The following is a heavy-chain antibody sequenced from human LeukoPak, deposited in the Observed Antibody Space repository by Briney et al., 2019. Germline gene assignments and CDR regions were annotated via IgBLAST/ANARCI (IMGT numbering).Heavy chain of an antibody. CDR3: ATDSVDYGSGSYQY. CDR1: GGTFSSYA. CDR2: IIPSFGTA. Sequence: SVKVSCKASGGTFSSYAISWVRQAPGQGLEWMGGIIPSFGTANYAQKFQGRVTITADESTSTAYMELSSLRSEDTAVYYCATDSVDYGSGSYQYWGQGTLVTVSS. D-gene: IGHD3-10*01. J-gene: IGHJ4*02. V-gene: IGHV1-69*13.